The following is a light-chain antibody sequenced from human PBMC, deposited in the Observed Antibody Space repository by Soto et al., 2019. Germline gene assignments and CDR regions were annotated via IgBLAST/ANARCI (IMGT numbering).Light chain of an antibody. CDR3: QQYNSSPWT. J-gene: IGKJ1*01. CDR2: DAS. Sequence: DIQMTQSPSTLSASVGDRVTITCRASQTISSWLAWYQQKPGKPPKLLIYDASSLESGVPSSFSGSGSGTEFTLTISSLQSDDFATYYCQQYNSSPWTFGQGTKVDIK. CDR1: QTISSW. V-gene: IGKV1-5*01.